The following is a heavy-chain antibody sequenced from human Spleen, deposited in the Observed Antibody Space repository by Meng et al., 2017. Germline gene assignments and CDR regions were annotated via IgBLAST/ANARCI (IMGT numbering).Heavy chain of an antibody. V-gene: IGHV3-21*01. CDR2: ISSSSSYI. CDR3: ASERNPGIYYFYGMDV. Sequence: GESLKISCAASGFTFSSYSMNWVRQAPGKGLEWVSSISSSSSYIYYADSVKGRFTVSRDNSKNTLYLQMNNLRVEDTAVYYCASERNPGIYYFYGMDVWGQGTMVTVSS. CDR1: GFTFSSYS. J-gene: IGHJ6*02. D-gene: IGHD3-3*02.